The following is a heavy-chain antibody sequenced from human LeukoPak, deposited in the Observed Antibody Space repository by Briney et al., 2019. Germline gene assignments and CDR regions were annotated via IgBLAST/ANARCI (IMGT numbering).Heavy chain of an antibody. Sequence: SETLSLTCTVSGGSISSSSYYWGWIRQPPGKGLEWIGSIHYSGSTYYNPSLKSRVTISVDTSKNQFSLKLSSVTAADTAVYYCARHIYSSSFGVNWFDPWGQGTLVTVSS. CDR3: ARHIYSSSFGVNWFDP. J-gene: IGHJ5*02. D-gene: IGHD6-6*01. CDR2: IHYSGST. V-gene: IGHV4-39*01. CDR1: GGSISSSSYY.